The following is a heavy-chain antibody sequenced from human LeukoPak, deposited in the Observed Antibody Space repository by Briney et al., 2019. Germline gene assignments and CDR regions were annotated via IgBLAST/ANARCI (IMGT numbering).Heavy chain of an antibody. J-gene: IGHJ3*02. CDR1: GFTFTSSA. CDR3: ARDSGTLIAFDI. CDR2: IVVGSGNT. D-gene: IGHD2/OR15-2a*01. Sequence: GASVKVSCKASGFTFTSSAVQWVRQARGQRLEWIGWIVVGSGNTNYAQKFQERVTITRDMSTSTAYMELSSLRSEDTAVYYCARDSGTLIAFDIWGQGTMVTVSS. V-gene: IGHV1-58*01.